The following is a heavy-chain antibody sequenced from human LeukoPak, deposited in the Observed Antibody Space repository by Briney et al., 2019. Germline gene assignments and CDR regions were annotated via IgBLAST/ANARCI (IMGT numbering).Heavy chain of an antibody. D-gene: IGHD6-13*01. CDR2: IYYSGST. J-gene: IGHJ6*03. Sequence: PSETLSLTCTVSGGSISSYYWSWIRQPPGKGLEWIGYIYYSGSTNYNPSLKSRVTISVDTSKNQFSLKLSSVTAADTAVYYCARGGSSSWSTYYYYYYTDVWGKGTTVTISS. CDR1: GGSISSYY. CDR3: ARGGSSSWSTYYYYYYTDV. V-gene: IGHV4-59*01.